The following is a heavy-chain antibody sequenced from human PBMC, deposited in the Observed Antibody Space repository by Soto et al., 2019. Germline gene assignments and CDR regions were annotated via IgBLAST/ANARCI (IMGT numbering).Heavy chain of an antibody. CDR3: AKDIVPYYGSGIAFDI. D-gene: IGHD3-10*01. CDR1: GFTFDDYA. J-gene: IGHJ3*02. Sequence: GGCLRLSCAASGFTFDDYAMHWVRQAPGKGLEWVSGISWNSGSIGYADSVKGRFTISRDNAKNSLYLQMNSLRAEDTALYYCAKDIVPYYGSGIAFDIWGQGTMVTVSS. CDR2: ISWNSGSI. V-gene: IGHV3-9*01.